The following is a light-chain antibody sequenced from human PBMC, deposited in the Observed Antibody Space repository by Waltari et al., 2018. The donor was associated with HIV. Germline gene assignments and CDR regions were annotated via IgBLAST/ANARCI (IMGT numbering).Light chain of an antibody. J-gene: IGKJ4*01. CDR1: QSVSSY. CDR2: DAS. CDR3: QQRSNWPPT. Sequence: EIVLTQSPATLSLSPGERATLSCRASQSVSSYLAWYQQKPGQAPRLLIDDASNRATGITARFSGSGSGTDFTITISSLEPEDFAVYYCQQRSNWPPTFGGGTKVEIK. V-gene: IGKV3-11*01.